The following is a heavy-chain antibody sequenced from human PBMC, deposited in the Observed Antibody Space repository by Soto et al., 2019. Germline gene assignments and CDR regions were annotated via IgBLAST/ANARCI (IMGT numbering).Heavy chain of an antibody. CDR2: INAGNGNT. CDR1: GYTFTSYA. D-gene: IGHD2-21*02. V-gene: IGHV1-3*01. J-gene: IGHJ5*02. CDR3: ARVRGPYCGGDCYPPTPNWFDP. Sequence: ASVKVSCKASGYTFTSYAMHWVRQAPGQRLEWMGWINAGNGNTNYAQKLRGRVTMTTDTSTSTAYMELRSLRSDDTAVYYCARVRGPYCGGDCYPPTPNWFDPWGQGTLVTVSS.